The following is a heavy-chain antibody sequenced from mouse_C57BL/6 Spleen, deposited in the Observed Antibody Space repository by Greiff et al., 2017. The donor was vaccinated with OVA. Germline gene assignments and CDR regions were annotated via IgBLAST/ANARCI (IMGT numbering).Heavy chain of an antibody. J-gene: IGHJ3*01. CDR2: IDPGDGDT. CDR3: TRAPGGVFAY. CDR1: GFNIKDYY. V-gene: IGHV14-1*01. Sequence: EVQLQQPGAELVRPGASVKLSCTASGFNIKDYYMHWVKQRPEQGLEWIGRIDPGDGDTEYAPKFQGKATMTADTSSNTAYLQLSSLTSEDTAVYYCTRAPGGVFAYWGQGTLVTVSA.